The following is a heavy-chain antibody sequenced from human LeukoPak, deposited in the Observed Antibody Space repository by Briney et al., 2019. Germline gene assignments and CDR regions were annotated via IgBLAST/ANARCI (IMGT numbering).Heavy chain of an antibody. V-gene: IGHV3-33*01. Sequence: GGSLRLSCAASGFTFSSYGMHWVRQAPGKGLEWVALIWYDGSSDYYAHSVKGRFTISRDNSKNTLCLQMNSLRAEDTAVYYCARGTGNYFYYMAVWGKGTTVTVSS. D-gene: IGHD3/OR15-3a*01. CDR3: ARGTGNYFYYMAV. CDR1: GFTFSSYG. CDR2: IWYDGSSD. J-gene: IGHJ6*03.